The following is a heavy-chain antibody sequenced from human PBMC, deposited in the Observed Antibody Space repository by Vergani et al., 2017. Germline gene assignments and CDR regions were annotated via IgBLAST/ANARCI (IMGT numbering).Heavy chain of an antibody. J-gene: IGHJ6*02. CDR1: GFTFSSYA. CDR2: ISGSGGST. V-gene: IGHV3-23*01. D-gene: IGHD3-22*01. Sequence: EVQLLESGGGLVQPGGSLRLSCAASGFTFSSYAMSWVRQAPGKGLEWVSAISGSGGSTYYADSVKGRFTISRDNFKNTLYPQMNSLRAEDTAVYYCAKGGFADSSGYSGYYYGMDVGSQGTTVTVSS. CDR3: AKGGFADSSGYSGYYYGMDV.